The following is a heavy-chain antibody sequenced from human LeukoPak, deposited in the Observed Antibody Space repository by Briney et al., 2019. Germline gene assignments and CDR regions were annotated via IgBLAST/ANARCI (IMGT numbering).Heavy chain of an antibody. J-gene: IGHJ3*02. Sequence: GGALRLSCAASGFTFSSYSMNWVRQAPGKGLEWVSYISSSSSTIYYADSVKGRFTISRDNAKNMLYLQMNSLRADDTAVYYCSWDHTGKEDIWGQGTMVTVSS. V-gene: IGHV3-48*01. CDR1: GFTFSSYS. D-gene: IGHD2-8*02. CDR2: ISSSSSTI. CDR3: SWDHTGKEDI.